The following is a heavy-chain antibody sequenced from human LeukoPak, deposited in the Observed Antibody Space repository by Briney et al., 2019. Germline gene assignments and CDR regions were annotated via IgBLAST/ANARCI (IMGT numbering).Heavy chain of an antibody. Sequence: GASVKVSCKASGYTFTSYDINWVRQATGQGLEWMGGIIPIFGTANYAQKFQGRVTITTDESTSTAYMELSSLRSEDTAVYYCARDTYYYDSSGYYYSPYYFDYWGQGTLVTVSS. D-gene: IGHD3-22*01. CDR2: IIPIFGTA. J-gene: IGHJ4*02. V-gene: IGHV1-69*05. CDR1: GYTFTSYD. CDR3: ARDTYYYDSSGYYYSPYYFDY.